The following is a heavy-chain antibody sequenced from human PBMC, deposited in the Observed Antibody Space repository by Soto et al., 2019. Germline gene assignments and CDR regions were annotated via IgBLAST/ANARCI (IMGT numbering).Heavy chain of an antibody. Sequence: QVQLQESGPGLVKPSQTLSLTCSVSGGSIGSGAYYWSWIRQFPGKGLEWIGYIHHSGPTLYIAALKSRLAMSLDTSKNQFSLKLSSVTAADTALYYCARSNYADGYYYGMDVWGQGTTVSVS. D-gene: IGHD4-4*01. V-gene: IGHV4-31*03. J-gene: IGHJ6*02. CDR2: IHHSGPT. CDR1: GGSIGSGAYY. CDR3: ARSNYADGYYYGMDV.